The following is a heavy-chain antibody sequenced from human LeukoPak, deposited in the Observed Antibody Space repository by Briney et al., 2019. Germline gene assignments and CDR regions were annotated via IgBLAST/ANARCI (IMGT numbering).Heavy chain of an antibody. Sequence: GASVKVSCKASGYTFTSYDINWVRQAAGQGLEWMGWMNPNIGNTGYAQKFQGRVTMTRNTSISTAYMELSSRRSEDTAVYYCAAQGYSYYYYFDYWGRGTLVTVSS. CDR1: GYTFTSYD. J-gene: IGHJ4*02. D-gene: IGHD5-18*01. CDR2: MNPNIGNT. CDR3: AAQGYSYYYYFDY. V-gene: IGHV1-8*01.